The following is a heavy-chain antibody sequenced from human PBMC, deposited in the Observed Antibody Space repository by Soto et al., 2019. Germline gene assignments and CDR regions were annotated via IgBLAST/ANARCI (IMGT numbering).Heavy chain of an antibody. Sequence: QVQLQQWGSGLLKPSETLSLTCAIYGGSFSDYYWHWIRQSPGKGLEWIGEIHLSGRVNFTPSLKSRISLSMDTSRNLFCLTLRSVTTADTAVYFCARTPTRGASAWLDPWGRGHMVTVSS. D-gene: IGHD1-26*01. V-gene: IGHV4-34*01. CDR1: GGSFSDYY. CDR2: IHLSGRV. CDR3: ARTPTRGASAWLDP. J-gene: IGHJ5*01.